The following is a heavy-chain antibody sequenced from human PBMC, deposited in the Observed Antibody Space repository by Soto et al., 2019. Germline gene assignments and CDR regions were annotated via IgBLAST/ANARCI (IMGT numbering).Heavy chain of an antibody. D-gene: IGHD2-15*01. V-gene: IGHV3-53*02. CDR3: ARKTDSGGNGGF. CDR2: IYSNGDT. J-gene: IGHJ4*02. CDR1: GFTVGYKY. Sequence: EVRLVETGGGLIQPGGSLRLSCAVSGFTVGYKYMYWVRQPPGKGLEWVSLIYSNGDTRYADSVAGRFTVSRDSSKNTLYLQMNNLRDEDTAVYYCARKTDSGGNGGFWGQGTLVTVSS.